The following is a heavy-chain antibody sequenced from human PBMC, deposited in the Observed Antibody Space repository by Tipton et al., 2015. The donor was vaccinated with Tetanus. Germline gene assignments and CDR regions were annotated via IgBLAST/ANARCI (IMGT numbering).Heavy chain of an antibody. V-gene: IGHV3-21*01. CDR1: GFTFSDYS. Sequence: SLRLSCAASGFTFSDYSMNWVRQAPGKGLGWVSSISGSSNYIYYADSVKGRFTISRANAKNSLYLQMNSLRDDDTAVYYCARAFFAAATSWGQGTLVTVSS. CDR2: ISGSSNYI. CDR3: ARAFFAAATS. D-gene: IGHD6-13*01. J-gene: IGHJ5*02.